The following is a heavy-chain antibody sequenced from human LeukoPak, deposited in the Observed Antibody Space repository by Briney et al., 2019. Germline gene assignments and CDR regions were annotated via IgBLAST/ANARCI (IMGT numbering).Heavy chain of an antibody. Sequence: GRSLRLSCAASGFTFSSYGMHWVRQAPGKGLEWVAVISYDGSNKYYADSVKGRFTISRDNSKNTLYLQMNSLRAEDTAVYYCAKSSYYDSSGYYSPDDYWGQGTLVTVSS. J-gene: IGHJ4*02. V-gene: IGHV3-30*18. CDR1: GFTFSSYG. CDR2: ISYDGSNK. D-gene: IGHD3-22*01. CDR3: AKSSYYDSSGYYSPDDY.